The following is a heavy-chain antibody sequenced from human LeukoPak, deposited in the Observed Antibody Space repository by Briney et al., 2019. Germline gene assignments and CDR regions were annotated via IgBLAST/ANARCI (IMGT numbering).Heavy chain of an antibody. J-gene: IGHJ4*02. CDR3: AKGLGSSGYYYSPFDS. V-gene: IGHV3-23*01. CDR1: GFTFSSYD. Sequence: GASLRLSCAAYGFTFSSYDMSWDRQAPGKGLEWVSGISGSGGSTYYADSVKGRFTISRDNSKNTLYLQMNSLRAEDTAVYYCAKGLGSSGYYYSPFDSWGQGSLVTVSS. CDR2: ISGSGGST. D-gene: IGHD3-22*01.